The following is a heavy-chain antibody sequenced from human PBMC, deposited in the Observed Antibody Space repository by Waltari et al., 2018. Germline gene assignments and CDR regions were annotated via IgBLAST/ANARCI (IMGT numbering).Heavy chain of an antibody. CDR2: IIPILNIA. V-gene: IGHV1-69*09. D-gene: IGHD5-18*01. CDR3: AREGYDYGYNY. Sequence: QVQLVQSGAEVKKPGSSVKVSCKASGGTFSSYAISWGRQAPGQGLEWMGRIIPILNIANYAQKFQGRVTITADKSTSTAYMELSSLRAEDTAVYYCAREGYDYGYNYWGQGTLVTVSS. CDR1: GGTFSSYA. J-gene: IGHJ4*02.